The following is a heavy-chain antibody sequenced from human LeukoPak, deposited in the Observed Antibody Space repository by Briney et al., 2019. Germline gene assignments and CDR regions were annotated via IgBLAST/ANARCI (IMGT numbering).Heavy chain of an antibody. Sequence: PGRSLRLSCAASGFTFSNFAMHWVRQAPGKGLEWVAVISYDGDNEYYADSVKGQFTISRDNSKDRLYLQMNSLRPEDTAMYHCARVRGGRSWYYYGMDVWGRGTTVTVSS. CDR2: ISYDGDNE. V-gene: IGHV3-30-3*01. CDR3: ARVRGGRSWYYYGMDV. J-gene: IGHJ6*02. CDR1: GFTFSNFA. D-gene: IGHD3-16*01.